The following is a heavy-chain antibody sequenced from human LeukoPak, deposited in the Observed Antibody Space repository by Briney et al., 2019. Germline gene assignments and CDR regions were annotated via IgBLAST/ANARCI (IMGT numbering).Heavy chain of an antibody. CDR1: GYTXTNYG. CDR3: AIHLDLIGPVAFDI. CDR2: IRPYNGDT. V-gene: IGHV1-18*01. D-gene: IGHD3-22*01. J-gene: IGHJ3*02. Sequence: ASVKVSCKTSGYTXTNYGLTGVRQAPGQGLEYMGWIRPYNGDTNYPQKFQGRVTLTTDTSTRTIYMDLRSLRSDDTAVYYCAIHLDLIGPVAFDIWGQGTMVTVSS.